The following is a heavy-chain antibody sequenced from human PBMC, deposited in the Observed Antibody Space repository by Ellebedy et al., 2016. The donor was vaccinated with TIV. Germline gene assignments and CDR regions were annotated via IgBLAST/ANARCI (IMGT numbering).Heavy chain of an antibody. CDR1: GGSISSYY. CDR3: ARDTPGGFQH. CDR2: IYYSGST. J-gene: IGHJ1*01. Sequence: SETLSLTXTVSGGSISSYYWSWIRQPPGKGLEWIGYIYYSGSTNYNPSLKSRVTISVDTSKNQFSLKLSSVTAADTAVYYCARDTPGGFQHWGQGTLVTVSS. V-gene: IGHV4-59*01.